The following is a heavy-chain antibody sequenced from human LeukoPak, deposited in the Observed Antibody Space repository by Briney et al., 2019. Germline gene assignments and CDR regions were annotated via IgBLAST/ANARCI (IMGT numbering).Heavy chain of an antibody. J-gene: IGHJ4*02. Sequence: AGGSLRLSCAASGVPVSDYYTHWVRQAPGKGPVWVSRIGSDGGGTSYADSVKGRFTISRDNAKNTVYLQMSSLRAEDTAIYYCTRVGYIDEGIDYWGQGTLVTVSS. V-gene: IGHV3-74*01. CDR3: TRVGYIDEGIDY. CDR2: IGSDGGGT. D-gene: IGHD5-24*01. CDR1: GVPVSDYY.